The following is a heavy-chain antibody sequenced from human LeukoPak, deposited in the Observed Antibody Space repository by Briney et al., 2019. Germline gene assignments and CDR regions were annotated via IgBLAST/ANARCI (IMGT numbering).Heavy chain of an antibody. V-gene: IGHV3-23*01. Sequence: PGGSLRLSCAASGITFSSYGMSWVRQAPGKGLEWVSSISSTGGTTYYADSVKGRFTISRDNSKNTLYLQMNSLRAEDTAVYYCAKDAGRGYSGYDGFDYWGQGTLVTVSS. J-gene: IGHJ4*02. D-gene: IGHD5-12*01. CDR3: AKDAGRGYSGYDGFDY. CDR1: GITFSSYG. CDR2: ISSTGGTT.